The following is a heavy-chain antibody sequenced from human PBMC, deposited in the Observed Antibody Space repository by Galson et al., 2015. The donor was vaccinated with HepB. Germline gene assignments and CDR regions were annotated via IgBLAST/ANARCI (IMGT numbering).Heavy chain of an antibody. CDR3: TRAVAAAGTLDDYYYYGMDV. CDR2: IRSKAYGGTT. CDR1: GFTFGDYA. J-gene: IGHJ6*02. D-gene: IGHD6-13*01. V-gene: IGHV3-49*03. Sequence: SLRLSCAASGFTFGDYAMSWFRQAPGKGLEWVGFIRSKAYGGTTEYAASVKGRFTISRDDSKSIAYLQMNSLKNEDTAVYYCTRAVAAAGTLDDYYYYGMDVWDQGTTVTVSS.